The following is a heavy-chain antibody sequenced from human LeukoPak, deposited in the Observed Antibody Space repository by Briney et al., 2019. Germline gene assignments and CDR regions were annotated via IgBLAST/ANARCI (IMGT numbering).Heavy chain of an antibody. CDR2: IIPIFGTA. Sequence: GASVKVSCKASGYTFTSYYMHWVRQAPGQGLEWMGGIIPIFGTANYAQKFQGRVTITADKSTSTAYMELSSLRSEDTAVYYCARVGVGARQRRFDYWGQGTLVTVSS. D-gene: IGHD1-26*01. CDR1: GYTFTSYY. V-gene: IGHV1-69*06. CDR3: ARVGVGARQRRFDY. J-gene: IGHJ4*02.